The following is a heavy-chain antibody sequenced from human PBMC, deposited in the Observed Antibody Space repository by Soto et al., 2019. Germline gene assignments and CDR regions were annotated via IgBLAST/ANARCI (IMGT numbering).Heavy chain of an antibody. J-gene: IGHJ5*02. D-gene: IGHD3-3*01. Sequence: PGESLRLSCAASGFTFTTYAMSWVLQAPGKGLEWVSAISGNSGLIYYADSVKGRFTISRDNSRNTLYLQMNSLRVEDTAVYYCAKDQVTIFGGNWFDPWGRGTLVTVSS. CDR2: ISGNSGLI. CDR3: AKDQVTIFGGNWFDP. CDR1: GFTFTTYA. V-gene: IGHV3-23*01.